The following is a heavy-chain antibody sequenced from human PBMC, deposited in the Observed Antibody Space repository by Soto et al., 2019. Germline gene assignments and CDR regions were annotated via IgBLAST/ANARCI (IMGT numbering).Heavy chain of an antibody. Sequence: ASLKVSCTASGYTFTGYYMHWVRQAPGQGLEWMGWINPNSGGTSYAQKFQGWVTMTRDTSISTAYMELSRLRSDDTAVYYCARGGCGGDCYSDYWGQGTLVTVSS. V-gene: IGHV1-2*04. CDR2: INPNSGGT. CDR3: ARGGCGGDCYSDY. D-gene: IGHD2-21*02. CDR1: GYTFTGYY. J-gene: IGHJ4*02.